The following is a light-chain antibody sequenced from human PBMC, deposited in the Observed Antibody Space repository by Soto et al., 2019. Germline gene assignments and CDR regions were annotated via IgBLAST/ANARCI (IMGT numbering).Light chain of an antibody. CDR2: KAS. J-gene: IGKJ1*01. Sequence: DIQMTQSPSTLSGSVGDRVTIPCRASQTISSWLAWYQQKPGKAPKLLIYKASTLKSGVPSRFSGSGSGTEFTLTISSLQPDDFVTYYCQHYNSYSEAFGQGTKVDIK. V-gene: IGKV1-5*03. CDR1: QTISSW. CDR3: QHYNSYSEA.